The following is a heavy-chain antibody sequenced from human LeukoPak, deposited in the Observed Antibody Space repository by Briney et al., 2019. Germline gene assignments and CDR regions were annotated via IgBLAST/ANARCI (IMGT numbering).Heavy chain of an antibody. J-gene: IGHJ4*02. V-gene: IGHV3-23*01. Sequence: GGSLRLSCAASGFTFSTYGMSWVRQVPGKGLEWVSRISGSGGSTYYADSVKGRFTVSRDNSKNTLYLQMNSLSVEDTAVYYCAKDHRVTMIVVVITEFDYWGQGTLVTVSS. D-gene: IGHD3-22*01. CDR3: AKDHRVTMIVVVITEFDY. CDR2: ISGSGGST. CDR1: GFTFSTYG.